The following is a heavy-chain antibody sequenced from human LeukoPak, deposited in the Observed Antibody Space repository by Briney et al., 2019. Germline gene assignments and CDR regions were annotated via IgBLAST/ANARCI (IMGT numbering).Heavy chain of an antibody. CDR3: AKEVVTYYYDSSGEGFDY. CDR1: GFTFDDYA. D-gene: IGHD3-22*01. J-gene: IGHJ4*02. CDR2: ISWNSGSI. V-gene: IGHV3-9*01. Sequence: GGSLRLSCAASGFTFDDYAMHWVRQPPGKGLEWVSGISWNSGSIVYADSVKGRFTISRDNAKNSLYLQMNSLRAEDTAVYYCAKEVVTYYYDSSGEGFDYWGQGTLVTVSS.